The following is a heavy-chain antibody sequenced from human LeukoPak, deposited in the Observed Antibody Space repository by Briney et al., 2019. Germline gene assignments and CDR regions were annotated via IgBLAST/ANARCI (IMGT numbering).Heavy chain of an antibody. J-gene: IGHJ3*02. CDR3: ARDRLHCGGDCRTRSDAFDI. CDR2: IYTSGST. D-gene: IGHD2-21*01. Sequence: SETLSLTCTVSGGSISSYYWSWIRQPAGKGLEWIGRIYTSGSTNYNPSLKSRVTMSVDTSKNQFSLKLSSVTAADTAVYYCARDRLHCGGDCRTRSDAFDIWGQGTMVTVSS. CDR1: GGSISSYY. V-gene: IGHV4-4*07.